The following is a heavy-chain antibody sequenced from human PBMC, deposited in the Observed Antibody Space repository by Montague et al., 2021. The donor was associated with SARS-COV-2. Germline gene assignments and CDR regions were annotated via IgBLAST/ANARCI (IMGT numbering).Heavy chain of an antibody. CDR2: ISYTGST. CDR3: ARSGDPGTTVTYLY. V-gene: IGHV4-39*07. CDR1: GGSISTIVNF. Sequence: SETLSLTCTFSGGSISTIVNFWGWIRQPPGKGLEWIGSISYTGSTYHNPSLKSRVTMSVDTSKNQFSLTLNSVTAADTAVYYCARSGDPGTTVTYLYWGQGTLVTVSS. J-gene: IGHJ4*02. D-gene: IGHD4-11*01.